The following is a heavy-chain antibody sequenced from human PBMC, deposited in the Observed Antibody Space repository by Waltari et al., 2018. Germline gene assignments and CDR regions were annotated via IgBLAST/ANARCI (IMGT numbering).Heavy chain of an antibody. V-gene: IGHV4-59*08. J-gene: IGHJ4*02. Sequence: HVQLQESGPGLVKPSETLSLTCTVSGDFPSDDHWTWIRQAPGKGLEWIAYLRNTGSTKRNPSLESRGTISADTSKKQFTLRLTSVTAADTAVYYCARLPTKYYDSLGWGFFDQWGQGILVTVSS. CDR2: LRNTGST. CDR1: GDFPSDDH. D-gene: IGHD3-22*01. CDR3: ARLPTKYYDSLGWGFFDQ.